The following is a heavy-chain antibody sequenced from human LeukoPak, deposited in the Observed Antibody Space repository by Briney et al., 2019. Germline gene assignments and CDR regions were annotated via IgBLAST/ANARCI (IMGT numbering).Heavy chain of an antibody. V-gene: IGHV3-20*04. CDR3: ARGSVQLWLRDTYYYMDV. CDR2: INWNGRIT. Sequence: GGSLRLSCAASGFTFDDYAMNWVRQVPGRGLEWVSGINWNGRITEYADSVKDRFTISRQNNKNSLYLYMNNLGGEDTALYFCARGSVQLWLRDTYYYMDVWGKGTTVTVSS. D-gene: IGHD5-18*01. CDR1: GFTFDDYA. J-gene: IGHJ6*03.